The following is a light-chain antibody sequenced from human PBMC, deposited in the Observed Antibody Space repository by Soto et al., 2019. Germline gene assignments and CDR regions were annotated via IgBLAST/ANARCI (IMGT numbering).Light chain of an antibody. CDR2: DAS. J-gene: IGKJ4*01. CDR3: QQYSSSPLT. V-gene: IGKV3-20*01. Sequence: EIVLTQSPGTLSLSPGERATLSCRASQSVRSNYLAWYQQKPGQAPRFLIYDASSRATGIPDRFSGSGSGTDFTLTISRLEPEDFAVYYCQQYSSSPLTFGGGTKVDIK. CDR1: QSVRSNY.